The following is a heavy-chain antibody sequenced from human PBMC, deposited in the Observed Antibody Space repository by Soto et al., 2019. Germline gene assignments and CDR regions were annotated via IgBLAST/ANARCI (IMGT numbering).Heavy chain of an antibody. CDR2: ITGTSAFT. CDR3: ARDNLAFQGAFAL. D-gene: IGHD3-16*01. CDR1: GFIFSDFQ. J-gene: IGHJ4*02. V-gene: IGHV3-21*01. Sequence: VQLVQSGGGPVKPGGALRLSCAASGFIFSDFQINWVRQSPGRGLEWLSSITGTSAFTHYADSIEGRFTSSRDNPHNLLFLQMDNLRPEDTAVYYCARDNLAFQGAFALWGQGTLVTVSS.